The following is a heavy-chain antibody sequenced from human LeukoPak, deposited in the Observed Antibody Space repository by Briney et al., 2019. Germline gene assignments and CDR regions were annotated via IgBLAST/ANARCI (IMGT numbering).Heavy chain of an antibody. CDR2: MYHSGST. D-gene: IGHD3-16*01. CDR3: ARQTSKGWGIRY. V-gene: IGHV4-38-2*01. J-gene: IGHJ4*02. Sequence: ETLPLTCAVSGYSISSSYYWGWIRQPPGKGLEWIGSMYHSGSTYYNPSLKSRVTTAVDTSKNQFSLKLSSVTAADTAVYYCARQTSKGWGIRYWGQGTLVTVSS. CDR1: GYSISSSYY.